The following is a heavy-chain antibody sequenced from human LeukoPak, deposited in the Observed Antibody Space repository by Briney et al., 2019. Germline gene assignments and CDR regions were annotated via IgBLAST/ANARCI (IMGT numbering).Heavy chain of an antibody. J-gene: IGHJ4*02. Sequence: SETLSLTCTVSGDSISSYYWSWIWQPPGKGLEWIGYIYYSGRTNYNPSLKSRVTMSVDTSNNQFSLKLTSVTAADTAVYYCARRYYHSSGSYSFDYWGQGTLVTVSS. V-gene: IGHV4-59*12. D-gene: IGHD3-22*01. CDR2: IYYSGRT. CDR1: GDSISSYY. CDR3: ARRYYHSSGSYSFDY.